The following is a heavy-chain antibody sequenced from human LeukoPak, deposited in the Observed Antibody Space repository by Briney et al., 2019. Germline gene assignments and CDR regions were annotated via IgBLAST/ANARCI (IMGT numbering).Heavy chain of an antibody. CDR1: GYSISCGYY. J-gene: IGHJ6*03. CDR2: IYHSGST. V-gene: IGHV4-38-2*02. Sequence: SETLSLTCTVSGYSISCGYYWGWIRQPPGKGLEWIGSIYHSGSTYYNPSLKSRVTISVDTSKNQFSLKLSSVTAADTAVYYCARVQAPCSGGSCYSLPYYYYYMDVWGKGTTVTVSS. D-gene: IGHD2-15*01. CDR3: ARVQAPCSGGSCYSLPYYYYYMDV.